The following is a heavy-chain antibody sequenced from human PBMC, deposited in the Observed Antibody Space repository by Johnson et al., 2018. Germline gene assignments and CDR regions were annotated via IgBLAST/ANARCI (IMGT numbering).Heavy chain of an antibody. V-gene: IGHV3-33*01. J-gene: IGHJ6*02. Sequence: QVQLVQSGGGVVQPGRSLRLSCAASGFTLNYYNYGFHWVRQAPGKGLEWVGVVSYEGSLTYYADSVKGRFPISSDISKNTLFLQMSSLGADDTGSYFCVRFQAGSYNGLDVWGQGTTVTVSS. CDR1: GFTLNYYNYG. CDR3: VRFQAGSYNGLDV. D-gene: IGHD2-2*02. CDR2: VSYEGSLT.